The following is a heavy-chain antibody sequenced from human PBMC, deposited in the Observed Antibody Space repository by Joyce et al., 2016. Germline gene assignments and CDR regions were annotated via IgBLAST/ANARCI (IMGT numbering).Heavy chain of an antibody. CDR3: AKTRPPVMTTKWADH. D-gene: IGHD4-17*01. CDR1: GYRFSGYY. V-gene: IGHV1-2*02. CDR2: IDPYSGGK. J-gene: IGHJ4*02. Sequence: QVQLVQSGAEVKKPGASVKVSCKASGYRFSGYYIHWVRQAPGQGREGMGWIDPYSGGKKYAQKVQGRVTMTRDTSISTAYMELTGLRSDDTAVYFCAKTRPPVMTTKWADHWGQGTLVTVSS.